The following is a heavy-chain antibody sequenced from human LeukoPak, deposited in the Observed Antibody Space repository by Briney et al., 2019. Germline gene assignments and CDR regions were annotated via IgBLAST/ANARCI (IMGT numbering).Heavy chain of an antibody. V-gene: IGHV3-48*02. J-gene: IGHJ4*02. Sequence: GGSLRLSCEASGFTFRTSSMNWVRQAPGRGLEWVSYINSRSDTIYYADSVKGRFTISRDNAKNSLYLQMNGLRDDDTAMYYCARDSAPITMVVEVPAGFDYWGQGTQVTVSS. D-gene: IGHD3-22*01. CDR3: ARDSAPITMVVEVPAGFDY. CDR2: INSRSDTI. CDR1: GFTFRTSS.